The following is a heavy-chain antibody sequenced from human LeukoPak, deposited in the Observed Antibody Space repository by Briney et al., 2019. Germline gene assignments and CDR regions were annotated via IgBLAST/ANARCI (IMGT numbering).Heavy chain of an antibody. D-gene: IGHD3-22*01. J-gene: IGHJ4*02. CDR3: ARVGGYYDSSGYYY. Sequence: GGSLRLSCAASGFTFDDYGMGWVRQAPGKGLEWVSSISSSSSYIYYADSVKGRFTISRDNAKNSLYLQMNSLRAEDTAVYYGARVGGYYDSSGYYYWGQGTLVTVSS. CDR1: GFTFDDYG. CDR2: ISSSSSYI. V-gene: IGHV3-21*01.